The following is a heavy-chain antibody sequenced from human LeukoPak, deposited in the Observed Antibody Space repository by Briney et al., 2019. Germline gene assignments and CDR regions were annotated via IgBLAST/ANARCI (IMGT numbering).Heavy chain of an antibody. CDR2: ISVSGTST. CDR1: GFSFSTYA. V-gene: IGHV3-23*01. Sequence: GGSLRLSCAASGFSFSTYAMTWLRQAPGRGLEWVSSISVSGTSTYYADAVKGRFTISRDDSQNTVLLQMNNLRAEDTALYYCAKDTGRLGVREVFDAWGQGTMVTVSS. CDR3: AKDTGRLGVREVFDA. J-gene: IGHJ3*01. D-gene: IGHD3-16*01.